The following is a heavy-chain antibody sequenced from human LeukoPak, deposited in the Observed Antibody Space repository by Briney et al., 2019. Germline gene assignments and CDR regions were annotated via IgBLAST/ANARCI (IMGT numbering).Heavy chain of an antibody. CDR1: GGSFSNFA. CDR3: ARDNLRYARFRMDV. D-gene: IGHD2-2*01. Sequence: ASVKVSCKASGGSFSNFAISWVRQAPGQGLEWMGWINPKSGGTNYAPKFQGRVTMTRDTSVSTVYMELRSLRSDDTAVYYCARDNLRYARFRMDVWGKGTTVTISS. CDR2: INPKSGGT. V-gene: IGHV1-2*02. J-gene: IGHJ6*04.